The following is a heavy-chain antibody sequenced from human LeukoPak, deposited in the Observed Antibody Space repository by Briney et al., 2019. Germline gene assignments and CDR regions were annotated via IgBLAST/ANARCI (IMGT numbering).Heavy chain of an antibody. CDR3: ATGLDHYYDY. D-gene: IGHD3-22*01. CDR1: GISFNNYW. J-gene: IGHJ4*02. Sequence: QPGGSLRLSCAASGISFNNYWMHWVRQAPGKGLVWVSRVNSDGSSTVYADSVKGRFTISRDNARTTVYLQMSSLRLDDTPTYCCATGLDHYYDYSAQGSLVTVSS. CDR2: VNSDGSST. V-gene: IGHV3-74*01.